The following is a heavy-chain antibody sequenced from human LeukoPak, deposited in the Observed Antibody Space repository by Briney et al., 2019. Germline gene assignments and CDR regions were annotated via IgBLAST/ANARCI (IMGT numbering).Heavy chain of an antibody. D-gene: IGHD3-22*01. Sequence: GGSLRLSCAASGFTFSNYAINWVRQAPGKGLEWVSGISANGGGTYYADSVKGRFTISRDNSKNTLYLQMNSLKTEDTAVYYCTTGLIITYYYDSSGYYQPYYFDYWGQGTLVTVSS. CDR1: GFTFSNYA. V-gene: IGHV3-23*01. J-gene: IGHJ4*02. CDR3: TTGLIITYYYDSSGYYQPYYFDY. CDR2: ISANGGGT.